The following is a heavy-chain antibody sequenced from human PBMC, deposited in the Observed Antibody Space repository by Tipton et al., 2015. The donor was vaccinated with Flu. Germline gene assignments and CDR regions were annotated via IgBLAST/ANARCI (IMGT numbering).Heavy chain of an antibody. CDR2: IYRGGTT. V-gene: IGHV3-66*02. J-gene: IGHJ3*02. CDR3: ATLGNSGTDGFDI. CDR1: GFTVSSKY. D-gene: IGHD5-12*01. Sequence: SLRLSCAASGFTVSSKYMGWVRQAPGKGLQWVSVIYRGGTTYVADSVKGRCTISRDNSKNTLYLQWNSLTTEDTVVYYCATLGNSGTDGFDIWGQGTMVTIPS.